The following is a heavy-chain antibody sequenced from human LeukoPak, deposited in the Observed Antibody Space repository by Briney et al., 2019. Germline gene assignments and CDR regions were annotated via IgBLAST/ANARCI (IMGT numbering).Heavy chain of an antibody. Sequence: GRSLRLSCAASGFTFSNYGMQWVRQAPGKGLEWVANIKQDGSEKYYVDSVKGRFTISRDNAKNSLYLQMNSLRAEDTAVYYCARDLDSGSYYYFDYWGQGTLVTVSS. J-gene: IGHJ4*02. D-gene: IGHD1-26*01. CDR2: IKQDGSEK. CDR1: GFTFSNYG. V-gene: IGHV3-7*01. CDR3: ARDLDSGSYYYFDY.